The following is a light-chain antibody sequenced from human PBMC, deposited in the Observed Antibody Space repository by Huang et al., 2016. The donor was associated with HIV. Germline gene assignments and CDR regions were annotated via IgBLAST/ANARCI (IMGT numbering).Light chain of an antibody. CDR3: QHFDGSPLWS. J-gene: IGKJ3*01. V-gene: IGKV3-20*01. CDR1: QFLIGSH. CDR2: GSS. Sequence: EIVLTQFPGTLSLSPGERATLSCRASQFLIGSHLAWYQQKPGQAPRLLIYGSSTRATGTPERFSGSGSGTDFTLTISSLEPEDFAVYYCQHFDGSPLWSFGPGTKVDVK.